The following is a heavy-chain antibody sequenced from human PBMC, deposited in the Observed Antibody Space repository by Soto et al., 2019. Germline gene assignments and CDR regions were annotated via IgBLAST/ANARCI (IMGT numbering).Heavy chain of an antibody. CDR2: ITRDGDT. J-gene: IGHJ4*01. Sequence: EVQLVESGGGLIQPGGSLRLSCAVSGFIVSSNYMSWVRQAPWKGLEWVSVITRDGDTYYAGSMRGRFTISRDNSKNTLYMQMNSLRAEDTAVYHCVRPYDSSGVEYWGQGTLVTVSS. V-gene: IGHV3-53*01. CDR1: GFIVSSNY. D-gene: IGHD3-22*01. CDR3: VRPYDSSGVEY.